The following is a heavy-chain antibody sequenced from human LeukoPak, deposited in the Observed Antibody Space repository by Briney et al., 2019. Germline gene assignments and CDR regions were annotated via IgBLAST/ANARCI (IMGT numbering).Heavy chain of an antibody. CDR3: AADPRELWSYYYYYGMDV. V-gene: IGHV1-24*01. Sequence: GASVKVSCKVSGYTLTELSMHWVRQAPGKGLEWMGGFDPEDGETIYAQKFQGRVTMTEDTSTDTAYMELSSLRSEDTAVYYCAADPRELWSYYYYYGMDVWGQGTTVTVSS. D-gene: IGHD5-18*01. CDR2: FDPEDGET. CDR1: GYTLTELS. J-gene: IGHJ6*02.